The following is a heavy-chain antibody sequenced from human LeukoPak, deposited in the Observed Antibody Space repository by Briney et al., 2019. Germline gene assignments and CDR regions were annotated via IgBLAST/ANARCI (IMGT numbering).Heavy chain of an antibody. Sequence: GGSLRLSXAASGFTFSSYEMNWVRQAPGKGLEWVSYISSSGSTIYYADSVKGRFTISRDNAKNSLYLQMNSLRAEDTAVYYCARDDYYGSGSYPLTDYWGQGTLVTVSS. CDR3: ARDDYYGSGSYPLTDY. CDR1: GFTFSSYE. CDR2: ISSSGSTI. D-gene: IGHD3-10*01. J-gene: IGHJ4*02. V-gene: IGHV3-48*03.